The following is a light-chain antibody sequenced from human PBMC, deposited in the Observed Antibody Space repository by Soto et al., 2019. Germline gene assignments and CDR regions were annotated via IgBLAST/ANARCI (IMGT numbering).Light chain of an antibody. CDR3: QQYNTSPLT. Sequence: DIQMTTSPSTLSAYVGDSVTITCRASKKISTWLDWYQQKPGKTPKLLIYKASSLEGGVPSRFSGRESRKEFNITISSQQPDDCATYYCQQYNTSPLTFGVGTTVEIK. J-gene: IGKJ4*01. CDR2: KAS. V-gene: IGKV1-5*03. CDR1: KKISTW.